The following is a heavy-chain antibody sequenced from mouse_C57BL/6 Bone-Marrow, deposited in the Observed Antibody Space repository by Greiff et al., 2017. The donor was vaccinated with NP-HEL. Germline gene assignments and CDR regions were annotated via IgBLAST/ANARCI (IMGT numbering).Heavy chain of an antibody. CDR1: GYTFTEYT. J-gene: IGHJ3*01. Sequence: QVQLQQSGAELVKPGASVTLSCTASGYTFTEYTIHWVKQRSGQGLEWIGWFYPGGGSIKYNEKFKDKGTLTADKSASTVYMELSRLTAEDSAVYFCARHDAYSNFAYWGQGTRVTVSA. V-gene: IGHV1-62-2*01. CDR2: FYPGGGSI. D-gene: IGHD2-5*01. CDR3: ARHDAYSNFAY.